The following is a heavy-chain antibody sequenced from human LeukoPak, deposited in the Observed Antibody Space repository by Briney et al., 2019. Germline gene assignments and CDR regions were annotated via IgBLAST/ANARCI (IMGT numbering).Heavy chain of an antibody. Sequence: GGSLRLSCAASGFTFSNYEMNWVRQAPGKGLEWVSYISSSGSTIYYADSAKGRFTISRDNAKNSLYLQMNSLRAEDTAVYYCARDGSVGAAYFDYWGQGTLVTVSS. J-gene: IGHJ4*02. D-gene: IGHD1-26*01. CDR2: ISSSGSTI. CDR1: GFTFSNYE. CDR3: ARDGSVGAAYFDY. V-gene: IGHV3-48*03.